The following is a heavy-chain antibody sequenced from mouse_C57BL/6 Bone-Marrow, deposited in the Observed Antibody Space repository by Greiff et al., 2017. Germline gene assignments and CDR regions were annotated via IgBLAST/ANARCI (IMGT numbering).Heavy chain of an antibody. V-gene: IGHV6-3*01. CDR3: TIITTVPSDY. D-gene: IGHD1-1*01. CDR1: GFTFSNYW. J-gene: IGHJ2*01. CDR2: IRLKSDNYAT. Sequence: EVKVVESGGGLVQPGGSMKLSCVASGFTFSNYWMNWVRQSPEKGLEWVAQIRLKSDNYATHYAESVKGRFTISRDDSKSSVYLQMNNLRAEDTGIYYCTIITTVPSDYWGQGTTLTVSS.